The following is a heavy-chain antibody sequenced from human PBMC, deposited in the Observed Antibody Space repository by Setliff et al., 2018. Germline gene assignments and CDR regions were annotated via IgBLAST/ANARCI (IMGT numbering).Heavy chain of an antibody. Sequence: PSETLSLTCTVSGGSISSGSYYWSWIRQPAGKGLEWIGHIYSSGSTNYNPSLKSRVTISVDRSKNQFSLKLSSVIAADTAVYYCARDLYSSSSGGFYYYYYYMDVWGKGTTVTVSS. D-gene: IGHD6-6*01. J-gene: IGHJ6*03. V-gene: IGHV4-61*09. CDR3: ARDLYSSSSGGFYYYYYYMDV. CDR1: GGSISSGSYY. CDR2: IYSSGST.